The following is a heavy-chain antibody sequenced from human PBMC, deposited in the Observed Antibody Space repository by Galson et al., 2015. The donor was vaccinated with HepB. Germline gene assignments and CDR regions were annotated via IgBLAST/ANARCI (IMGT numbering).Heavy chain of an antibody. CDR1: GFTISSYW. CDR2: IKQDGSEK. CDR3: AKDDAVAARSPYWYFDL. D-gene: IGHD6-6*01. Sequence: SLRLSCAASGFTISSYWMSWVRQAPGKGLEWVANIKQDGSEKYYVDSVKGRFTISRDNAKNSLYLQMNSLRAEDTAVYYCAKDDAVAARSPYWYFDLWGRGTLVTVSS. J-gene: IGHJ2*01. V-gene: IGHV3-7*03.